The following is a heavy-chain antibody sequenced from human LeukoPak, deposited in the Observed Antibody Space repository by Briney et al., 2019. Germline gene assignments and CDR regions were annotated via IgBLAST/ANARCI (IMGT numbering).Heavy chain of an antibody. CDR2: INHSGST. Sequence: PSETLSLTCAVYGGSFSGYYWSWIRQPPGKGLEWIGEINHSGSTNYNPSLKSRVTISVDTSKDQFSLKLSSVTAADTAVYCCARAAGYDFWSGYSPFDYWGHGTLVTVSS. J-gene: IGHJ4*01. V-gene: IGHV4-34*01. CDR3: ARAAGYDFWSGYSPFDY. CDR1: GGSFSGYY. D-gene: IGHD3-3*01.